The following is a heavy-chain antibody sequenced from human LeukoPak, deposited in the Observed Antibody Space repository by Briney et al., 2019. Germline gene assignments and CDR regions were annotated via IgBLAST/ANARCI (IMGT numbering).Heavy chain of an antibody. D-gene: IGHD2-15*01. J-gene: IGHJ4*02. CDR1: GLTLGSYA. CDR3: ARGRCNGGSCYGRGFDY. CDR2: ISGSGGST. Sequence: GGSLRLSCAASGLTLGSYAMSWVRQAPGKGLQWVSAISGSGGSTYYADSVKGRFTISRDNSKNTLYLQMNSLRAEDTAVYYCARGRCNGGSCYGRGFDYWGQGTLVTVSS. V-gene: IGHV3-23*01.